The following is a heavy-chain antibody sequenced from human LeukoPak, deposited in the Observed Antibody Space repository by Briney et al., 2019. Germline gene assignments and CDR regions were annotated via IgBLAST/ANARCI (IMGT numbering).Heavy chain of an antibody. CDR3: TGGSYVGFDY. V-gene: IGHV4-59*01. CDR1: GGSISNYY. Sequence: SETLSLTCTVSGGSISNYYWSWIRQPPGKGLEWFGYIYYSGSTSYNPSLKSRVTISVDTSKNQFSLKLSSVTAADTAVYYCTGGSYVGFDYWGQGTLVTVSS. D-gene: IGHD1-26*01. J-gene: IGHJ4*02. CDR2: IYYSGST.